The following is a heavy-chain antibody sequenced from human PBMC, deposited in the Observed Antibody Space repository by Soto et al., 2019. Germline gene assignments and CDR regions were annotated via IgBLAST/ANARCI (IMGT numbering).Heavy chain of an antibody. CDR2: INAGNGHT. Sequence: ASVKVSCKASGYTFTAYGIHWVRQAPGQRLEWMGWINAGNGHTKYSQKFQGRVTITRDTSARTAYMELNSLRSEDTAVYYCASRGYDFWSGLDPWGQGTLVTVSS. CDR1: GYTFTAYG. J-gene: IGHJ5*02. D-gene: IGHD3-3*01. V-gene: IGHV1-3*01. CDR3: ASRGYDFWSGLDP.